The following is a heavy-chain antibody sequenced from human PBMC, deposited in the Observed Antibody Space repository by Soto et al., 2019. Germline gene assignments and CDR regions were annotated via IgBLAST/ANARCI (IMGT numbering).Heavy chain of an antibody. D-gene: IGHD2-2*01. J-gene: IGHJ5*02. V-gene: IGHV1-69*06. Sequence: ASVKVSCKASGGIFSSYGISWVRQAPGQGLEWMGGIIPFFGTANYAQKFQARVTITADKSTSTAYMELSSLRSEDTAVYYCARSALPAAINNWFDPWGQGTLVTVSS. CDR3: ARSALPAAINNWFDP. CDR1: GGIFSSYG. CDR2: IIPFFGTA.